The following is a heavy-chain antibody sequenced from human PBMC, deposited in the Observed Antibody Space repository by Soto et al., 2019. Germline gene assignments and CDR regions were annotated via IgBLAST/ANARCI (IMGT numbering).Heavy chain of an antibody. V-gene: IGHV1-69*12. CDR2: IIPIFGTA. Sequence: QVQLVQSGAEVKKPGSSVKVSCKASGGTFSSYAISWVRQAPGQGLEWMGGIIPIFGTANYAQKFQGRVTITADETTSTAYMELSSLRSEDTAVYYCARGITGTVSYYYGMDVWGQGPTVTVSS. CDR1: GGTFSSYA. CDR3: ARGITGTVSYYYGMDV. D-gene: IGHD1-20*01. J-gene: IGHJ6*02.